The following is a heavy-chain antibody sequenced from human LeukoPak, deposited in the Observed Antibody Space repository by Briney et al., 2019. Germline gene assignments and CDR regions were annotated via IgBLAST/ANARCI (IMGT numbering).Heavy chain of an antibody. CDR1: GFTFSSYA. CDR2: ISGSGGST. V-gene: IGHV3-23*01. CDR3: ANAAQKEDYYDSSA. J-gene: IGHJ5*02. D-gene: IGHD3-22*01. Sequence: PRGSLRLSCAASGFTFSSYAMSWVRQAPGKGLEWVSAISGSGGSTYYADSVKGRFTISRDNSKNTLYLQMNSLRAEDTAVYCCANAAQKEDYYDSSAWGQGTLVTVSS.